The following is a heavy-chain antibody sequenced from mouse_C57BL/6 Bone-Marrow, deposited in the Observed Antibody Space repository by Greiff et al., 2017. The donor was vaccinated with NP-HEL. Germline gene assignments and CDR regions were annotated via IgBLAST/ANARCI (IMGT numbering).Heavy chain of an antibody. CDR2: ISGGGGNT. D-gene: IGHD4-1*01. CDR3: ARHGPGRNFDY. V-gene: IGHV5-9*01. CDR1: GFTFSSYT. Sequence: EVQLEESGGGLVKPGGSLKLSCAASGFTFSSYTMSWVRQTPEKRLEWVATISGGGGNTYYPDSVKGRFTISRDNAKNTLYLQMSSLRSEDTALYYCARHGPGRNFDYWGQGTTLTVSS. J-gene: IGHJ2*01.